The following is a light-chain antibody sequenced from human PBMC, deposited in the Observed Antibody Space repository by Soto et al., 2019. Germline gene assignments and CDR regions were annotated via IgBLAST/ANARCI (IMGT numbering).Light chain of an antibody. CDR1: QSVSNNY. CDR3: QQYGSSGT. J-gene: IGKJ1*01. V-gene: IGKV3-20*01. Sequence: EIVLTQSPGTLSLSLGERATLXXRASQSVSNNYLAWYQQKPGQAPXLLIYGASNRATGIPDRFSGSGSGTDFTLTISRLEPEDFAVYYCQQYGSSGTFGQGTKVDI. CDR2: GAS.